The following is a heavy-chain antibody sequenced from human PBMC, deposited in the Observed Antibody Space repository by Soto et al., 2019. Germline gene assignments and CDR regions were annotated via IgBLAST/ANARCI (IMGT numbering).Heavy chain of an antibody. Sequence: SETLSLTCTVSGGSISSGGYYWSWIRQHPGKGLEWIGYIYYSGSTYCNPSLKSRVTISVDTSKNQFSLKLSSVTAADTAVYYCARDARQGWFDPWGQGTLVTVSS. J-gene: IGHJ5*02. CDR2: IYYSGST. V-gene: IGHV4-31*03. CDR1: GGSISSGGYY. CDR3: ARDARQGWFDP.